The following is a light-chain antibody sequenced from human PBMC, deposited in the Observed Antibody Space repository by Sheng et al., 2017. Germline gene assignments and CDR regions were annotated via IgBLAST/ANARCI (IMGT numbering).Light chain of an antibody. J-gene: IGLJ2*01. CDR1: KLGNKY. Sequence: SYDLTQAPSVSVSPGQTASITCSGNKLGNKYTSWYQQRPGQSPVLVIYQDTKRPSGIPERFSGSSSGNAATLTISGTQALDEADYYCQTWDSSTVIFGGGTKLTV. CDR3: QTWDSSTVI. V-gene: IGLV3-1*01. CDR2: QDT.